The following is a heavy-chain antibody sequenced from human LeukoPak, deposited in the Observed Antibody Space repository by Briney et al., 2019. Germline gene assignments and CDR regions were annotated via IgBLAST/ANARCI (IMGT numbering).Heavy chain of an antibody. J-gene: IGHJ5*02. D-gene: IGHD3-10*01. Sequence: GGSLRLSCAASGFTFSSYEMNWVRQAPGKGLEWVSYISSSGSTIYYADSVKGRFTISRDNAKNSLYLQMNSLRAEDTAVYYCARDAGFRWFGEFNWFDPWGQGTLVTVSS. CDR3: ARDAGFRWFGEFNWFDP. CDR1: GFTFSSYE. CDR2: ISSSGSTI. V-gene: IGHV3-48*03.